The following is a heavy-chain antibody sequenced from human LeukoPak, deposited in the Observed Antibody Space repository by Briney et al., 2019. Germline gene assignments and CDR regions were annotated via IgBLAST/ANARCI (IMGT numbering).Heavy chain of an antibody. CDR3: TTQLLWFGESLGY. Sequence: GGSLRLSCAASGFTFSNAWMSWVRQAPGKGLEWVGHIKSKTDGGTTDYAAHVKGRFTISRDDSKNTLYLQMNSLKTEDTAVYYCTTQLLWFGESLGYWGQGTLVTVSS. D-gene: IGHD3-10*01. V-gene: IGHV3-15*01. J-gene: IGHJ4*02. CDR1: GFTFSNAW. CDR2: IKSKTDGGTT.